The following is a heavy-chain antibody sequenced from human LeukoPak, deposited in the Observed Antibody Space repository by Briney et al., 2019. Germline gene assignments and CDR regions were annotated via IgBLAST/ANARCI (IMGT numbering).Heavy chain of an antibody. CDR3: ARDRYYGSGSYFYNWFDP. V-gene: IGHV4-38-2*02. Sequence: SQTLSLTCTVSGYSISSGYYWGWIRQPPGKGLEWIGSIYHSGSTYYNPSLKSRVNISLDTSKNQFSLKLSSVTAADTAVYYCARDRYYGSGSYFYNWFDPWGQGTLVTVSS. D-gene: IGHD3-10*01. CDR2: IYHSGST. CDR1: GYSISSGYY. J-gene: IGHJ5*02.